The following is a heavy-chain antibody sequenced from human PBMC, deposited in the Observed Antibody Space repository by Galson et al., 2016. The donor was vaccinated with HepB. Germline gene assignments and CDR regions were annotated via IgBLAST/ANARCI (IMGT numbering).Heavy chain of an antibody. J-gene: IGHJ6*02. CDR3: ARDVEGYGMDV. CDR1: GYTFSNYG. Sequence: SVKVSCKASGYTFSNYGFSWVRQAPGQGLEWMGWISAYNGITKYLQKLRGRVTMTIETSTSTAYMELRSLRSDDTALYYCARDVEGYGMDVWGQGTTVTVSS. D-gene: IGHD3-3*01. CDR2: ISAYNGIT. V-gene: IGHV1-18*01.